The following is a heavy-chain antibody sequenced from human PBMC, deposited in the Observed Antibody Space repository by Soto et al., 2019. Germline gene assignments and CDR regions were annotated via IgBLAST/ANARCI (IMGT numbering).Heavy chain of an antibody. V-gene: IGHV1-69*01. J-gene: IGHJ6*02. CDR1: GGTFSTYA. Sequence: QVQLVQSGAEVKKPGSSGRVSCQASGGTFSTYAFNWVRQAPGQGLEWMGGIIPMYNKSNYAPNFLGRVTISADPSTSTAYMELTTLRSEDAAVYFCARGYSGGYFYAMDVWGQGTTVTVSS. CDR2: IIPMYNKS. CDR3: ARGYSGGYFYAMDV. D-gene: IGHD4-4*01.